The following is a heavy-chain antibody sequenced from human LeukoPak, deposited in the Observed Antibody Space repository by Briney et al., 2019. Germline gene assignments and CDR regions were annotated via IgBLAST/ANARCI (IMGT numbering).Heavy chain of an antibody. CDR3: AKDRSSSGWYYFDY. CDR1: GFTFSSYG. Sequence: GGSLRLSCAASGFTFSSYGMHWVRQAPGKGLEWVAVISYDGSNKYYAESLKGRFTISRDNSKNTLFLQMNSLRAEDTAVYYCAKDRSSSGWYYFDYWGQGTLVTVFS. CDR2: ISYDGSNK. D-gene: IGHD6-19*01. V-gene: IGHV3-30*18. J-gene: IGHJ4*02.